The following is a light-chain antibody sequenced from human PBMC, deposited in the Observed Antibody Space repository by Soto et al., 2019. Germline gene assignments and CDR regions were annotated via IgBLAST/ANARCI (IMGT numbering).Light chain of an antibody. CDR3: ASWDDSLNGWA. J-gene: IGLJ3*02. V-gene: IGLV1-40*01. Sequence: QSVLTQPPSVSGAPGQTVTISCTGSSSNIGAGFDVHWYQQVPGTAPKLVLYSNTARPSGVPDRFSGSRSGSSGSLAITGLQPEDEAEYFCASWDDSLNGWAFGGGTKLTVL. CDR1: SSNIGAGFD. CDR2: SNT.